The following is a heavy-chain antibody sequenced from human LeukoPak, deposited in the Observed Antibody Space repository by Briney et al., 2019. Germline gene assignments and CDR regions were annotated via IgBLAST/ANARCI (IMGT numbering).Heavy chain of an antibody. Sequence: AGGSLRLSCAASGFTFSSYAMSWVRQAPGKGLEWVSAISGSGGSTYYADSVKGRFTISRDTSKNTLYLQMNSLRAEDTALYHCARQVGAYIYFDYWGQGTLVTVPS. CDR3: ARQVGAYIYFDY. CDR1: GFTFSSYA. CDR2: ISGSGGST. J-gene: IGHJ4*02. D-gene: IGHD1-26*01. V-gene: IGHV3-23*01.